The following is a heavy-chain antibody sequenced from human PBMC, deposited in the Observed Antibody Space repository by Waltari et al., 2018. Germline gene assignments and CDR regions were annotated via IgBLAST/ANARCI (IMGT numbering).Heavy chain of an antibody. Sequence: QVQLVQSGAEVKKPGASVKVSCKASGYTFTGYYMHWVRQAPGQGLEWMGRINPNSGGTNYAQKFQGRVTMTRDTSISTAYMELSRLRSDDTAVYYCARVESSGLIQYYFDYWGQGTLVTVSS. V-gene: IGHV1-2*06. CDR1: GYTFTGYY. J-gene: IGHJ4*02. CDR2: INPNSGGT. CDR3: ARVESSGLIQYYFDY. D-gene: IGHD6-19*01.